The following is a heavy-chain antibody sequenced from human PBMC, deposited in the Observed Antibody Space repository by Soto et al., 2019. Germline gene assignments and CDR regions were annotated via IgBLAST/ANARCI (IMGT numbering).Heavy chain of an antibody. CDR2: ISSSSNYI. CDR3: ARESGRYYGSGSYSNWFDP. Sequence: EVQLVESGGGLVKPGGSLRLSCAASGFTFSSYSMNWVRQAPGKGLEWVSSISSSSNYIYYADSVKGRFTISRDNAKNSLYLQMNSLRAEDTAVYYCARESGRYYGSGSYSNWFDPWGQGTLVTVSS. CDR1: GFTFSSYS. J-gene: IGHJ5*02. V-gene: IGHV3-21*01. D-gene: IGHD3-10*01.